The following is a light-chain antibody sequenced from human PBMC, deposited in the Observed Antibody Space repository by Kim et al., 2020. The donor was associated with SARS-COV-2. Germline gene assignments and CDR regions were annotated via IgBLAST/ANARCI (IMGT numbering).Light chain of an antibody. CDR3: QQSYRTPLT. CDR1: QSISSY. CDR2: AAS. Sequence: DIQMTQSPSSLSASVGDRVTITCRASQSISSYLNWYQQKPGKAPKLLIYAASSLQSGVPSRFSGSGSGTDFTLTISSLQPEDFATYYCQQSYRTPLTLGGGNEVEIK. J-gene: IGKJ4*01. V-gene: IGKV1-39*01.